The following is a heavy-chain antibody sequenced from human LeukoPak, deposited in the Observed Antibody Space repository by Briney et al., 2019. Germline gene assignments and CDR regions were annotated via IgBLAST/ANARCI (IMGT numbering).Heavy chain of an antibody. J-gene: IGHJ6*02. CDR2: IHADGGRT. V-gene: IGHV3-43*02. CDR1: GFAFADYA. CDR3: STWAFYHGLDV. Sequence: GGSLRLSCAASGFAFADYAMPWVRQIPGKGLECVAHIHADGGRTFYADSVKGRFTVFRDNAKNSLSLQMDSLTSDDTAFYYCSTWAFYHGLDVWGQGATVIVSS. D-gene: IGHD2/OR15-2a*01.